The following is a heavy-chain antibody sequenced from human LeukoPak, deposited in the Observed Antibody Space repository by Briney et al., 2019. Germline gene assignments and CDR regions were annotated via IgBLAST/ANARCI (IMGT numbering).Heavy chain of an antibody. CDR1: GFTFYDYA. Sequence: PGGSLRLSCAASGFTFYDYAMHWGRHAPGKGLEWVSAISLDSGSINYADSVKGRFTISRDNAKNSLYLQMNSLRADNTALYYCASYSRRADAGFDIWGQGTMVTVSS. CDR3: ASYSRRADAGFDI. V-gene: IGHV3-9*01. CDR2: ISLDSGSI. D-gene: IGHD6-13*01. J-gene: IGHJ3*02.